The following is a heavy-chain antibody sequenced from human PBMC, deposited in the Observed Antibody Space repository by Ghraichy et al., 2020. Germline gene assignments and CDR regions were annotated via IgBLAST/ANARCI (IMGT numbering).Heavy chain of an antibody. CDR2: INHSGST. D-gene: IGHD6-13*01. Sequence: SETLSLTCAVYGGSFSGYYWSWIRQPPGKGLEWIGEINHSGSTNYNPSLKSRVTISVDTSKNQFSLRLSSVTAADTAVYYCARGEDQQLHPFDYWGQGTLVTVSS. V-gene: IGHV4-34*01. CDR1: GGSFSGYY. J-gene: IGHJ4*02. CDR3: ARGEDQQLHPFDY.